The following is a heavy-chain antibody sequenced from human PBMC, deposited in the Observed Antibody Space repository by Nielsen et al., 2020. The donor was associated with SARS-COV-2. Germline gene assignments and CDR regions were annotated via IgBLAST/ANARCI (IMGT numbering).Heavy chain of an antibody. J-gene: IGHJ6*02. V-gene: IGHV3-20*04. CDR1: GFSSDDDA. D-gene: IGHD6-13*01. Sequence: GGPLRPSCAASGFSSDDDAMSWVRQVPGRGLEWVSGINWNGVRTGYADSVRGRFTISRDNAQSTLYLQMNSLRVEDTALYYCARGYLAAPYYYGMDVWGQGTQVTVS. CDR2: INWNGVRT. CDR3: ARGYLAAPYYYGMDV.